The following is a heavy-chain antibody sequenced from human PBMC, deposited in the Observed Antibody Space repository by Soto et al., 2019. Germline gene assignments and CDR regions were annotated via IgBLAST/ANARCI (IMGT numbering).Heavy chain of an antibody. V-gene: IGHV4-59*11. CDR3: ARAGGNFDP. D-gene: IGHD4-4*01. CDR2: IFYSGGT. J-gene: IGHJ5*02. Sequence: PSETLSLTCTVSAGSISGHYWGWVRQPPGKAPEWLGQIFYSGGTNYNPSLEGRVTISVDTSKNQFSLKLSSMTAADTAIYYCARAGGNFDPWGQGTLVTVSS. CDR1: AGSISGHY.